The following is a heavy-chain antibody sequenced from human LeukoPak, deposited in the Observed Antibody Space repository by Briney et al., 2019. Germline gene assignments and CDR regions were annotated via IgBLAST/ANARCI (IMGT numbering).Heavy chain of an antibody. J-gene: IGHJ4*02. CDR2: INRDGRQI. Sequence: HPGGSLRLSCAASGFTLSTSWMTWVRQAPGKGLEWVTNINRDGRQIDYMDSVKGRFTISRDGANNALYLQMNSLRAEDTAVYYCARGGLTAGFDYWGQGTLVTVSS. V-gene: IGHV3-7*01. CDR1: GFTLSTSW. D-gene: IGHD3-10*01. CDR3: ARGGLTAGFDY.